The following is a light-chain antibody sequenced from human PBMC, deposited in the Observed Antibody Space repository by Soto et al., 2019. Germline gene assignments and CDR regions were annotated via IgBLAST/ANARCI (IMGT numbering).Light chain of an antibody. J-gene: IGKJ1*01. Sequence: EIKMTQSPSTLFASVGDRVTITCRASQSVRNWLAWYQQKPGRAPQLLIYDSSTLEPGVPSRFRGSGSGTEFTLTINGLQPDDFATYYCQQYNSYSWTFGQGTKVDIK. CDR2: DSS. CDR1: QSVRNW. V-gene: IGKV1-5*01. CDR3: QQYNSYSWT.